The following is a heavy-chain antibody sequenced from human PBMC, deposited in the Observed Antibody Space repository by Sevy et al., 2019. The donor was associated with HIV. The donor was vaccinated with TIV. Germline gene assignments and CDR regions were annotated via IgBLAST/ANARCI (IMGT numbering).Heavy chain of an antibody. J-gene: IGHJ4*02. CDR1: GFIFKSYE. CDR2: ISSSGSTI. D-gene: IGHD4-17*01. Sequence: GGSLRLSCAASGFIFKSYEMNWVRQAPGKGLEWVSYISSSGSTIFFSDSVKARFTIARDNAKNSVSLQMNSLRAEDTAVYYCAGDSAPSATTVAHFDYWGRGTLVTVSS. V-gene: IGHV3-48*03. CDR3: AGDSAPSATTVAHFDY.